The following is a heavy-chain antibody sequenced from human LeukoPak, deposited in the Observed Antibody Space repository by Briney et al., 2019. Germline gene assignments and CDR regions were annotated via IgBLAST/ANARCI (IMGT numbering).Heavy chain of an antibody. CDR1: GYTFTSYD. J-gene: IGHJ6*03. V-gene: IGHV1-8*01. CDR2: MNPNSGNT. Sequence: ASVKVSCTASGYTFTSYDINWVRQATGQGLEWMGWMNPNSGNTGYAQKFQGRVTMTRNTSISTAYMELSSLRSEDTAVYYCARGGGATNYYYYYYMDVWGKGTTVTVSS. CDR3: ARGGGATNYYYYYYMDV. D-gene: IGHD5-12*01.